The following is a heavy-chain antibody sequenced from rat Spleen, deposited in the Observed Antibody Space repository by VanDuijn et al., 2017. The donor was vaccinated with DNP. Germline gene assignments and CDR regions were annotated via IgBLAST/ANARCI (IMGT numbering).Heavy chain of an antibody. Sequence: EVQLVESGGGLVQPGRSLKLSCAASGFTFSDYYMAWVRQTPTKGLEWVASISYDSDTTYYRDSVKGRFTISRDNAQNTLYLQMNKLGSEDTAIYYCAKGPNCGGYSDYFDYWGQGVMVTVSS. J-gene: IGHJ2*01. CDR2: ISYDSDTT. CDR1: GFTFSDYY. D-gene: IGHD1-11*01. V-gene: IGHV5-20*01. CDR3: AKGPNCGGYSDYFDY.